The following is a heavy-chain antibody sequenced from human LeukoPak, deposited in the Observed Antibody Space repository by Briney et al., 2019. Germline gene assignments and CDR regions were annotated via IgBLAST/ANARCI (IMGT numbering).Heavy chain of an antibody. CDR3: ARDRPIYSYGYSVGYYGMDV. J-gene: IGHJ6*02. Sequence: GASVKVSCKASGGTFSSYAISWVRQAPGQGLEWMGGIIPIFGTANYAQKFQGRVTITADESTSTAYMELSSLRSEDTAVYYCARDRPIYSYGYSVGYYGMDVWGQGTTVTVSS. CDR1: GGTFSSYA. D-gene: IGHD5-18*01. CDR2: IIPIFGTA. V-gene: IGHV1-69*13.